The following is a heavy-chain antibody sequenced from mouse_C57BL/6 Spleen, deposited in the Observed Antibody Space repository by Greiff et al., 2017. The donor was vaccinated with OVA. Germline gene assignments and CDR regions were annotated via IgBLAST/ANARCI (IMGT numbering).Heavy chain of an antibody. CDR2: IHPNSGST. D-gene: IGHD1-1*01. CDR1: GYTFTSYW. V-gene: IGHV1-64*01. J-gene: IGHJ3*01. CDR3: AGSWGNDDGRSYGGFAY. Sequence: QVQLQQPGAELVKPGASVKLSCKASGYTFTSYWMHWVQQRPGQGLEWIGMIHPNSGSTNYNEKFKSKATLTVDKSSSTAYMQLSSLTSEDSAVYYCAGSWGNDDGRSYGGFAYWGQGTLVTVSA.